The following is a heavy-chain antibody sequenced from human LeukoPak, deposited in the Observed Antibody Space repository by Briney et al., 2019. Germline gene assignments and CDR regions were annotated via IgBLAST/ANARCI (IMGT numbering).Heavy chain of an antibody. J-gene: IGHJ4*02. D-gene: IGHD3-22*01. Sequence: ASVKVSCKASGYTFTGFYMHWVRQAPGQGLEWMGWVDPNIGTTKYSQKFQGRVTMTRDTSISEVYMELSRLRSDDTAVYYCARLLEHYYFDASGYYDDDYWGQGTPIIVSS. V-gene: IGHV1-2*02. CDR1: GYTFTGFY. CDR3: ARLLEHYYFDASGYYDDDY. CDR2: VDPNIGTT.